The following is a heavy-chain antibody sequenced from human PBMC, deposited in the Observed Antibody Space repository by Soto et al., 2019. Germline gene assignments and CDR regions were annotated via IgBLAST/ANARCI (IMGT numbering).Heavy chain of an antibody. J-gene: IGHJ4*02. Sequence: PGESLKISCKGSGYSFTSYWIGWVRQMPGKGLEWMGIFYPGDSDTRYSPSFQGQVTISADKSISTAYLQWSSLKASDTAMYYCGLALAARAFYFDYWGQGTLVTVSS. CDR1: GYSFTSYW. D-gene: IGHD6-6*01. V-gene: IGHV5-51*01. CDR3: GLALAARAFYFDY. CDR2: FYPGDSDT.